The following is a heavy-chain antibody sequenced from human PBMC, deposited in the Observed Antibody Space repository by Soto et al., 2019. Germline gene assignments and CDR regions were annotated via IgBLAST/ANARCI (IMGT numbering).Heavy chain of an antibody. V-gene: IGHV1-69*01. CDR2: IIPIFGKA. J-gene: IGHJ3*02. CDR3: ARDPSYYYDSSGYLSARDAFDI. D-gene: IGHD3-22*01. Sequence: QVQLVQSGAEVKKPGSSVKVSCKASGGTFSSYAISWVRQAPGQGLEWMGGIIPIFGKANYAQKFQGRVTINADESTSTAYMEQSSLRSEDTAVYYCARDPSYYYDSSGYLSARDAFDIWGQGTMVTVSS. CDR1: GGTFSSYA.